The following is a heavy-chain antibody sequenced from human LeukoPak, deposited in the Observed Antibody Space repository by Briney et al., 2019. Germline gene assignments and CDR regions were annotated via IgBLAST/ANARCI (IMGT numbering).Heavy chain of an antibody. V-gene: IGHV4-61*02. J-gene: IGHJ4*02. CDR3: AREHLIITTYYFGY. CDR2: IYTSGST. D-gene: IGHD3-16*01. CDR1: GGSISSGSYY. Sequence: PSQTLSLTCTVSGGSISSGSYYWSWIRQPAGKGLEWIGRIYTSGSTNYNPSLKSRVTISVDTSKNQFSLKLSSVTAADTAVYYCAREHLIITTYYFGYWGQGTLVTVSS.